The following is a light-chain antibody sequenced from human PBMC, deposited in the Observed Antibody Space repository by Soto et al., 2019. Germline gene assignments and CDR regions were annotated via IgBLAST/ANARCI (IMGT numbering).Light chain of an antibody. CDR3: LQDYGDSWT. J-gene: IGKJ1*01. CDR2: KAS. CDR1: QTISSW. Sequence: DIQMTQSPSTLSGTVGDRVTITCRASQTISSWLAWYQQKPGKAPKLLIYKASTLKSGVPSRFSGSGSGTEFTLTISSLQPEDFASYYCLQDYGDSWTFGQGTKVAIK. V-gene: IGKV1-5*03.